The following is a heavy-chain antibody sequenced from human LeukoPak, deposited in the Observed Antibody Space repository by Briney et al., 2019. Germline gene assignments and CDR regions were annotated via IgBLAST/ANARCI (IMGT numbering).Heavy chain of an antibody. J-gene: IGHJ3*02. CDR2: IYPGDSDT. Sequence: GESLKISCKGSGYSFTSYWIGWVRQMPGRGLEWMGIIYPGDSDTRYSPSFQGQVTISADKSISTAYLQWSSLKASDTAMYYCARLLPRPLYYDYVWGSYRYPYQGDAFDIWGQGTMVTVSS. CDR3: ARLLPRPLYYDYVWGSYRYPYQGDAFDI. D-gene: IGHD3-16*02. V-gene: IGHV5-51*01. CDR1: GYSFTSYW.